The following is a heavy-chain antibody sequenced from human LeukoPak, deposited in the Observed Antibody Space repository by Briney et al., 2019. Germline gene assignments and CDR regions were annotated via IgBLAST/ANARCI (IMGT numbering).Heavy chain of an antibody. V-gene: IGHV4-59*01. J-gene: IGHJ5*02. CDR2: IYYSGST. CDR1: GGSISSYY. D-gene: IGHD3-10*01. Sequence: SETLSLTCTVSGGSISSYYWNWIRQPPGKGLEWIGYIYYSGSTNYNPSLKSRVTISVDTSKKQFSLKLSSVTAADTAVYYCAREPGSGWSSGWFDPWGQGTLVTVSS. CDR3: AREPGSGWSSGWFDP.